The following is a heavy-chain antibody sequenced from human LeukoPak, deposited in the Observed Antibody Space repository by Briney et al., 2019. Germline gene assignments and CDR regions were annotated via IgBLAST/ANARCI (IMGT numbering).Heavy chain of an antibody. CDR3: ASGLFYYDSSRIDY. CDR1: GFIVCSNY. J-gene: IGHJ4*02. D-gene: IGHD3-22*01. V-gene: IGHV3-53*01. Sequence: GGSLRLFCAASGFIVCSNYMSWLRQAPGRGVEGVSVIYCDDSTYFEDSVHGGFTISRDNSKNTLYLQMNSLRAEDTAVYYCASGLFYYDSSRIDYWGQGTLVTVSS. CDR2: IYCDDST.